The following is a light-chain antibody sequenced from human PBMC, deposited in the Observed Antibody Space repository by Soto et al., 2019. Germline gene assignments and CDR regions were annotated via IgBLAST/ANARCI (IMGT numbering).Light chain of an antibody. Sequence: ELVLTQSPGTLSLSPGERATLSCRASQSVSSSYLAWYQQTPGQAPRLLICGASSRATGIPARFSASGSGTDFTLTISRLEPEDLAVYYCHQYDRSPWTFGQGTNVEIK. CDR3: HQYDRSPWT. J-gene: IGKJ1*01. CDR1: QSVSSSY. CDR2: GAS. V-gene: IGKV3-20*01.